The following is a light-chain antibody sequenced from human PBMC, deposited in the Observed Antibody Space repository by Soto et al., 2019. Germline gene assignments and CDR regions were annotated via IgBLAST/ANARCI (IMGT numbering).Light chain of an antibody. CDR2: GAS. CDR3: QDYGSSRT. J-gene: IGKJ1*01. V-gene: IGKV3-20*01. Sequence: EVVLTQSPGTLSLSPGERATLSCRASQSVSSSYLAWYQRRPGKAPRLLIYGASSRATGIPDRFSGSGSETDFTLTISRLEPDDFAVYYCQDYGSSRTFGQGTKV. CDR1: QSVSSSY.